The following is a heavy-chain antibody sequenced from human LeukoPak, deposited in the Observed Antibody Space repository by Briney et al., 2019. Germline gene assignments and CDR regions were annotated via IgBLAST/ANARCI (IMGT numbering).Heavy chain of an antibody. CDR2: IKSKTDGGTT. J-gene: IGHJ6*02. CDR1: GFTFSNAW. Sequence: GGSLRLSCTASGFTFSNAWMNWVRQAPGKGLEWVGRIKSKTDGGTTDYAAPVKGRFTISRDDSKNTLYLQMNSLKTEDTAVYYCTTDWTDYYGSTNYYYYYGMDVWGQGTTVTVSS. V-gene: IGHV3-15*07. CDR3: TTDWTDYYGSTNYYYYYGMDV. D-gene: IGHD3-10*01.